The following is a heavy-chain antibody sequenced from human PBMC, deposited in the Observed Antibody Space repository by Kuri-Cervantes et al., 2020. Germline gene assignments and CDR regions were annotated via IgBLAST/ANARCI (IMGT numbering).Heavy chain of an antibody. CDR1: GGSFSGYY. CDR3: ARDYVWGSYRLIDY. V-gene: IGHV4-59*01. CDR2: IYYSGST. J-gene: IGHJ4*02. D-gene: IGHD3-16*02. Sequence: SETLSLTCAVYGGSFSGYYWSWIRQPPGKGLEWIGYIYYSGSTNYNPSLKSRVTISVDTSKNQFSLKLSSVTAADTAVYYCARDYVWGSYRLIDYWGRGTLVTVSS.